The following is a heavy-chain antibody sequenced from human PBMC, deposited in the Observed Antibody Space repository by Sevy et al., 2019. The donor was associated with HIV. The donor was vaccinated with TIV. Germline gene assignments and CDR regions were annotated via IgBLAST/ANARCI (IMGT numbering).Heavy chain of an antibody. CDR3: ASGTGV. Sequence: ASVKVSCKTSGYTFTTFYVHWVRQAPGQGLEWMGIIIPSGGSTTYAQKFQGRVTMTRDTSTSKVYMELRSLRSEDTAVYYCASGTGVWGQGTPVTVSS. CDR1: GYTFTTFY. J-gene: IGHJ4*02. CDR2: IIPSGGST. V-gene: IGHV1-46*01. D-gene: IGHD1-26*01.